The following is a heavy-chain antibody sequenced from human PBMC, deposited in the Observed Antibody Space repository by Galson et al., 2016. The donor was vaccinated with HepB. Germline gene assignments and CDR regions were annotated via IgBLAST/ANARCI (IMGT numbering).Heavy chain of an antibody. D-gene: IGHD6-13*01. CDR3: ARGGGYSSGWYSF. CDR1: GFTFEDYA. CDR2: ITWNGDST. V-gene: IGHV3-43D*03. Sequence: SLRLSCAASGFTFEDYAMHWVRQGPGTGLEWVSLITWNGDSTYYADSVEGRFTISRDNAKNSLYLQMNSLRVEDTAVYYCARGGGYSSGWYSFWGRGTLVTVSS. J-gene: IGHJ4*02.